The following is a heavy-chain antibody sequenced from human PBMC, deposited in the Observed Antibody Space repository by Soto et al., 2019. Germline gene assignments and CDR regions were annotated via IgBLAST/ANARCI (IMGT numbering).Heavy chain of an antibody. CDR2: IYSGGST. D-gene: IGHD3-22*01. Sequence: EVQLVESGGGLVQPGGSLRLSCAASGFTVSSNYMSWVRQAPGKGLEWVSVIYSGGSTYYADSVMGRFTISRDNSKTTLYLQMNSLRAEDTAVYYCARYYYDSSGRFDPWGQGTLVTVSS. V-gene: IGHV3-66*01. J-gene: IGHJ5*02. CDR3: ARYYYDSSGRFDP. CDR1: GFTVSSNY.